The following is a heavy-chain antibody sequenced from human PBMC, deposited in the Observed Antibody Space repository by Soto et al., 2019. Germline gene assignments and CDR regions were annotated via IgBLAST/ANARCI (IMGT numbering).Heavy chain of an antibody. CDR2: IFYSGST. CDR3: ARRAPVTTAYYFDY. CDR1: GGSISTSRSY. D-gene: IGHD4-17*01. V-gene: IGHV4-39*01. J-gene: IGHJ4*02. Sequence: PSETLSLTCNVSGGSISTSRSYWAWIRQPPGKGLEWLANIFYSGSTYYNPSLASRVTVSVDTSKNQFSLKLRSVTAADTAVYYCARRAPVTTAYYFDYWGQGTLVTVSS.